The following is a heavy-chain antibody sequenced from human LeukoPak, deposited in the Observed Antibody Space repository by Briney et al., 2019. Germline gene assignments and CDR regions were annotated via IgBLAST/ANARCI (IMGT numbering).Heavy chain of an antibody. Sequence: PSETLSLTCTVSGGSINNYYWSWIRQPAGKGLEWIGRIYTSGSTNYNPSLKSRVTMSVDTSKNQFSLKLSSVTAADTAVYYCARSGRGYSYGSAGHDAFDIWGQGTMVTVSS. CDR3: ARSGRGYSYGSAGHDAFDI. V-gene: IGHV4-4*07. D-gene: IGHD5-18*01. CDR2: IYTSGST. J-gene: IGHJ3*02. CDR1: GGSINNYY.